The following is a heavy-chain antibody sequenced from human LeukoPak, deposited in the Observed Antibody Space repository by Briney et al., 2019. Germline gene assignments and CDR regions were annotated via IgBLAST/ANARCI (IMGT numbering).Heavy chain of an antibody. Sequence: ASVKVSCKASVYTFTSYGISWVRQAPGQGLEWMGWISAYNGNTNYAQKLQGRVTMTTDTSTSTAYMELRSLRSDDTAVYYCARDQLDYDYVWGSYRCKRPHYYGMDVWGQGTTVTVSS. CDR3: ARDQLDYDYVWGSYRCKRPHYYGMDV. V-gene: IGHV1-18*01. D-gene: IGHD3-16*02. J-gene: IGHJ6*02. CDR2: ISAYNGNT. CDR1: VYTFTSYG.